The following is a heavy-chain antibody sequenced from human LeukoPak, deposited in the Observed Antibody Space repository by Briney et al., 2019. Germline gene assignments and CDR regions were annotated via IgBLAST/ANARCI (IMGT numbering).Heavy chain of an antibody. CDR1: GFTFSSYA. D-gene: IGHD4-17*01. V-gene: IGHV3-64*01. J-gene: IGHJ3*02. CDR2: ISSNGGST. Sequence: GSLRLSCAASGFTFSSYAMHWVRQAPGKGLEYVSAISSNGGSTYYANSVKGRFTISRDNSKDTLYLQMGSLRAEDMAVYYCARDGTVTTDNAFDIWGQGTMVTVSS. CDR3: ARDGTVTTDNAFDI.